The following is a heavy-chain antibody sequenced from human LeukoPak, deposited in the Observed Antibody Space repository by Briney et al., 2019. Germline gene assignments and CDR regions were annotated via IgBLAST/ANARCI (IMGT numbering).Heavy chain of an antibody. CDR1: GITFSSYS. CDR3: ARNNGMDV. Sequence: GGSLRLSCGASGITFSSYSMNWVRQVPGRGPEWVANVNRDGSETYYLDSVKGRFTISKDNAKNSLYLQMNSLRAEDTALYHCARNNGMDVWGQGTTVIVSS. J-gene: IGHJ6*02. CDR2: VNRDGSET. V-gene: IGHV3-7*03.